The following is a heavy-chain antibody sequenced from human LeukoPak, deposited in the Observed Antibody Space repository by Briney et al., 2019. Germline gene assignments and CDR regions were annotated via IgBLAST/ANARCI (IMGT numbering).Heavy chain of an antibody. CDR2: IYYSGST. J-gene: IGHJ4*02. V-gene: IGHV4-39*01. D-gene: IGHD2-15*01. CDR3: AAPRPGFCSGGSCSPGYFDY. CDR1: GGSISSSSYY. Sequence: PSETLSLTCTVSGGSISSSSYYWGWIRQPPGKGLEWIGSIYYSGSTYYNPSLKSRVTISVDTSKNQFSLKLSSVTAADTAVSSCAAPRPGFCSGGSCSPGYFDYWGQGTLVTVSS.